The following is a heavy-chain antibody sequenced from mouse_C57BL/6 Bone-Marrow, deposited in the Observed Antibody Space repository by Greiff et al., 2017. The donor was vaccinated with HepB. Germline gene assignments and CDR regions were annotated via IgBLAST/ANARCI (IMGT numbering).Heavy chain of an antibody. CDR1: GFNIKDDY. CDR3: TGYSSGYVEFAY. V-gene: IGHV14-4*01. J-gene: IGHJ3*01. Sequence: VQLQQSGAELVRPGASVKLSCTASGFNIKDDYMHWVKQRPEQGLEWIGWIDPENGDTEYASKFQGKATITADTSSNTAYLQLSSLTSEDTAVYYCTGYSSGYVEFAYWGQGTLVTVSA. CDR2: IDPENGDT. D-gene: IGHD3-2*02.